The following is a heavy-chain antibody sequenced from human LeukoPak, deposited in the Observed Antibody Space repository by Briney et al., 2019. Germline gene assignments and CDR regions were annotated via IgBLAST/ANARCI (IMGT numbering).Heavy chain of an antibody. D-gene: IGHD2-15*01. CDR2: ISGGGHST. CDR1: GFTFSSYE. V-gene: IGHV3-23*01. CDR3: AKYCSGANCYHGIDY. Sequence: GGSLRLSCAASGFTFSSYEMNWVRQAPGRGLEWVSTISGGGHSTYYADSVKGRFTISRDTSKNTLYLQMNSLRADDTALYYCAKYCSGANCYHGIDYWGQGTLVTVSS. J-gene: IGHJ4*02.